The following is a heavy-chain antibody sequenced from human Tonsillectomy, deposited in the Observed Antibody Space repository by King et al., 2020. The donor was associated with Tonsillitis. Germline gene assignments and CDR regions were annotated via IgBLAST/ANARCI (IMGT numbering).Heavy chain of an antibody. J-gene: IGHJ4*02. CDR2: IDWDDVK. V-gene: IGHV2-70*01. Sequence: TLKESGPALVKPTQTLTLTCTFSGFSLSTSGMCVSWIRQPPGKALEWLALIDWDDVKYYSTSLKTRLTISMDTSKNQVVLTMTNMDPEDTATYYCARIHNDFWSGYADFWGRGTLVTVSS. CDR1: GFSLSTSGMC. CDR3: ARIHNDFWSGYADF. D-gene: IGHD3-3*01.